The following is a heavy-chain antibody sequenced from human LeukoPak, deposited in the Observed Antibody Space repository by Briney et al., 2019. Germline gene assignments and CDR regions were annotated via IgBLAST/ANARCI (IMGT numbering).Heavy chain of an antibody. J-gene: IGHJ4*02. CDR2: ISDDGNIK. Sequence: GRSLRLSCAASGLIFSRDGMHWVRQAPGKGLEWVAVISDDGNIKYHADSVKGRFTISRDNSKNTLFLQMNSLRTDDTAVYYCATEVGRTAFEYWGQGTLVTVSS. CDR3: ATEVGRTAFEY. V-gene: IGHV3-30*03. CDR1: GLIFSRDG. D-gene: IGHD1-26*01.